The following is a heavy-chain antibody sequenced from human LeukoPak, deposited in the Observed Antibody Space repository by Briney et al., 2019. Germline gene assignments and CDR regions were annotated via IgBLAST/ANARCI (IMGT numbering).Heavy chain of an antibody. V-gene: IGHV5-51*01. J-gene: IGHJ4*02. CDR3: ARRVLAAVGYYFDS. Sequence: GESLKISCKGSGYIFTNYWIGWVRQMPGKGLEWTGIIYGGDSETRYSPSFQGQVTISLDKSITTAYLQWSSLKASDTAMYYCARRVLAAVGYYFDSWGQGTLVTVSS. CDR2: IYGGDSET. CDR1: GYIFTNYW. D-gene: IGHD6-13*01.